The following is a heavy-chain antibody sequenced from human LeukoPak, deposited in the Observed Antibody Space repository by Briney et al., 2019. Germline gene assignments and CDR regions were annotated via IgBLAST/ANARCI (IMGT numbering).Heavy chain of an antibody. J-gene: IGHJ5*02. CDR1: GGSFSGYY. CDR2: INHSGST. D-gene: IGHD6-13*01. V-gene: IGHV4-34*01. Sequence: SETLSFTCAVYGGSFSGYYWSWIRQPPGKGLEWIGEINHSGSTNYNPSLKSRVTISVDTSKNQFSLKLSSVTAADTAVYYCARGSQLRIAAAVYNWFDPWGQGTLVTVSS. CDR3: ARGSQLRIAAAVYNWFDP.